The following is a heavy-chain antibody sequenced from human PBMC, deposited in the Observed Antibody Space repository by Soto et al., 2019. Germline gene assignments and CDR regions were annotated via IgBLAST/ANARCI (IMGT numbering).Heavy chain of an antibody. Sequence: EVQLVESGGGLVQPGRSLRLACAASGFSFDDYGMHWVRQAPGRGLEWVSGISRNSANTDYADSVKGRFTTSRDNAKNSLYLQMNSLRAEDTAFYYCAKDAGPGGHGSGSLFYHHGMDVWGQGTTVTVSS. CDR1: GFSFDDYG. V-gene: IGHV3-9*01. CDR2: ISRNSANT. D-gene: IGHD3-10*01. J-gene: IGHJ6*02. CDR3: AKDAGPGGHGSGSLFYHHGMDV.